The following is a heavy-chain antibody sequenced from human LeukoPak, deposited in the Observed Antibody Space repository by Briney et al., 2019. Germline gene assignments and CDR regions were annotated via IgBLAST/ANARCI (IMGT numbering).Heavy chain of an antibody. Sequence: ASVKVSCKVSGYTLTELSMHWVRQAPGKGLEWMGGFDPEDGETIYAQKFQGRVTMTTDTSTTTAYMELRSLRSDDTAVYYCARANYHGSGSYCDYWGQGTLVTVSS. CDR1: GYTLTELS. CDR3: ARANYHGSGSYCDY. D-gene: IGHD3-10*01. V-gene: IGHV1-24*01. J-gene: IGHJ4*02. CDR2: FDPEDGET.